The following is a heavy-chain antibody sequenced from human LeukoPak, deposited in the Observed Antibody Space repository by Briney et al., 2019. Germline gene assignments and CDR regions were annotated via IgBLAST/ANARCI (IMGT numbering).Heavy chain of an antibody. CDR3: AKDGNYDFWSYYYYYMDV. D-gene: IGHD3-3*01. CDR2: IRLYGSNR. V-gene: IGHV3-30*02. Sequence: PGGSLRLSCAASGFTFNNYAIHWVRQAPGKGLDWVAFIRLYGSNRYYADSVKGRFTLSRDNSKNTLSLQMNSLRAEDTAVYYCAKDGNYDFWSYYYYYMDVWGKGTTVTVSS. J-gene: IGHJ6*03. CDR1: GFTFNNYA.